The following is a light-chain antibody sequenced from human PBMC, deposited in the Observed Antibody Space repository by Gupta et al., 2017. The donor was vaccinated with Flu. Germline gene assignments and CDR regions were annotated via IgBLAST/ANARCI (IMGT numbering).Light chain of an antibody. CDR2: GAS. J-gene: IGKJ5*01. CDR1: QSVSSN. V-gene: IGKV3-15*01. CDR3: QQYDDWPPIT. Sequence: TGLTQSPDTLSVSPGERATLSCRASQSVSSNLAWYQHKPGLAPRLLIYGASTRATGIADRFSGSGSGTEFTLTISSLQSEDFAVYYCQQYDDWPPITFGQGTRLEIK.